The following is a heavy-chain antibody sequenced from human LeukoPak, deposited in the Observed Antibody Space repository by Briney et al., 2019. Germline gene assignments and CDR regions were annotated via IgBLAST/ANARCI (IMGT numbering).Heavy chain of an antibody. D-gene: IGHD2-21*01. CDR2: ISVNNGNT. Sequence: ASVKVSCKASGYTFTSYGISWVRQAPGQGLEWMGWISVNNGNTNYVQKLQGRVTISAEISTSTAYMELRSLRSDDTAIYYCARDVLWGARNYWGQGTLVIVSS. J-gene: IGHJ4*02. CDR1: GYTFTSYG. CDR3: ARDVLWGARNY. V-gene: IGHV1-18*01.